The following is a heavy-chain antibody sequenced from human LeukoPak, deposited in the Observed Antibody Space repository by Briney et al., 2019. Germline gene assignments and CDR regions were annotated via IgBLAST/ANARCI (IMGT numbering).Heavy chain of an antibody. CDR1: GGTFSSYA. J-gene: IGHJ3*02. D-gene: IGHD2-21*02. Sequence: GASVKVSCKASGGTFSSYAISWVRQAPGQGLEWMGGIIPIIGTANYAQKFQGRVTITTDESTSTAYMELSSLRSEDTAVYYCASTTAYCGGDCYSPHDAFDIWGQGTMVTVSS. CDR2: IIPIIGTA. V-gene: IGHV1-69*05. CDR3: ASTTAYCGGDCYSPHDAFDI.